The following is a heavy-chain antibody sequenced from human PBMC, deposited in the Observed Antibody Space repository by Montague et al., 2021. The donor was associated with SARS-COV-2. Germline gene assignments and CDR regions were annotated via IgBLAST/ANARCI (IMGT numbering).Heavy chain of an antibody. D-gene: IGHD3-10*01. CDR1: GFTFGDYA. CDR3: AKDNQRGCYNMDV. CDR2: ISCNSGST. V-gene: IGHV3-9*01. J-gene: IGHJ6*03. Sequence: SLRLSCAASGFTFGDYAMRWVRQAPGKGLEWVSAISCNSGSTDYADSVKGRFTISRDNTKNSLYLQMNSLRAEDTALYYCAKDNQRGCYNMDVWGKGTTVTVPS.